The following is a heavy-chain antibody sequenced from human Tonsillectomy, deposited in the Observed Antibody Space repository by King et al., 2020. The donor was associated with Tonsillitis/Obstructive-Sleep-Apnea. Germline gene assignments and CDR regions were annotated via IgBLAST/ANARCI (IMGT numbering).Heavy chain of an antibody. D-gene: IGHD2-15*01. CDR3: ARAPPRHCSGGSCYSDYYYYMDV. Sequence: QLVQSGAEVKKPGASVKVSCKASGYTFTSYNISWVRQAPGQGLEWMGWISAYNGNTDYAQKLQGRVTMTTDTSTSTAYMELRSLRSDDTAGYYCARAPPRHCSGGSCYSDYYYYMDVWGKGTTVTVSS. CDR1: GYTFTSYN. J-gene: IGHJ6*03. CDR2: ISAYNGNT. V-gene: IGHV1-18*01.